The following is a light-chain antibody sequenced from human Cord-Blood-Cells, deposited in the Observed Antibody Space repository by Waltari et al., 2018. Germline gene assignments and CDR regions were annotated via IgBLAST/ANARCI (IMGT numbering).Light chain of an antibody. V-gene: IGKV4-1*01. Sequence: DIVMTQSPDSLAVSLGARATINCKSSQSVLYSSNNKNYLAWYQQKPGQPPKLLIYWASTRESGVPDRFSGSGSGTDFTLTISSLQAEDVAVYYCQQYYSTPYTFGQGIKLEIK. CDR1: QSVLYSSNNKNY. CDR3: QQYYSTPYT. CDR2: WAS. J-gene: IGKJ2*01.